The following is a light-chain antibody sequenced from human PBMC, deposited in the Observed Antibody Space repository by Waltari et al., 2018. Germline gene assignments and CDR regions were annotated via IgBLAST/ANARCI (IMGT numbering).Light chain of an antibody. CDR1: TGTVTSGHY. CDR2: ATT. J-gene: IGLJ3*02. CDR3: LLSYSGNWV. V-gene: IGLV7-46*01. Sequence: QAVVTQELSLTVSPGGTVTLTCGSSTGTVTSGHYPYWFQQKPGQAPRTLIYATTNKNSWTPARFSGSLLGGKAALTLSGAQPEDEAEYFCLLSYSGNWVFGGGTKLTVL.